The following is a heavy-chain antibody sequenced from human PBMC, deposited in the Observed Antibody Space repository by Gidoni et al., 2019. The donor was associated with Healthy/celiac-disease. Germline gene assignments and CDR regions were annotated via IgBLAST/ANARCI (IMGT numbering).Heavy chain of an antibody. CDR1: GGSISSSSYY. J-gene: IGHJ4*02. CDR2: IYYSGST. Sequence: QLQLQESVPGLVKPSETLSLTCTVSGGSISSSSYYWGWIRQPPGKGLEWIGSIYYSGSTYYNPSLKSRVTISVDTSKNQFSLKLSSVTAADTAVYYCASLWKNYYDSSGAVFDYWGQGTLVTVSS. V-gene: IGHV4-39*01. CDR3: ASLWKNYYDSSGAVFDY. D-gene: IGHD3-22*01.